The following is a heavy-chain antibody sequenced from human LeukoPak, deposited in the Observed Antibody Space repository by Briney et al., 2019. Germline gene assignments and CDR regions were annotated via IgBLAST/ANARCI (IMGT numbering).Heavy chain of an antibody. Sequence: SVKVSCKASGGTFSSYAISWVRQAPGQGLEGMGGIIPIFGTANYAQKFQGRVTITADKSTSTAYMELSSLRSEDTAVYYCATSPSDIVVVPDREPYYYGMDVWGKGTTVTVSS. CDR2: IIPIFGTA. CDR3: ATSPSDIVVVPDREPYYYGMDV. D-gene: IGHD2-2*01. CDR1: GGTFSSYA. V-gene: IGHV1-69*06. J-gene: IGHJ6*04.